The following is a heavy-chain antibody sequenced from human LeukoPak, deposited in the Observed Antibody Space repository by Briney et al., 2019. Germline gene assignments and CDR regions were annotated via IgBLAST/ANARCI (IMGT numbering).Heavy chain of an antibody. CDR2: IKQDGGEK. CDR1: GFTFSTYC. CDR3: ARAIYGSGSHLDY. J-gene: IGHJ4*02. Sequence: GGSLRLSCAASGFTFSTYCITWVRQAPGKGLEWVANIKQDGGEKYYVDSVRGRFTISRDNAKNSLYLQMNSLRAEDTAVYYCARAIYGSGSHLDYWGQGTLVTVSS. V-gene: IGHV3-7*05. D-gene: IGHD3-10*01.